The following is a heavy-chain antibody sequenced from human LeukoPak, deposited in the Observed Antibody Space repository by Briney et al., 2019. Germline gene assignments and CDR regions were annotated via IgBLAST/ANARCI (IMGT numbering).Heavy chain of an antibody. CDR1: GFTFINYA. CDR3: ARGHTSGSYYYMDV. Sequence: PGGSLRLSCAASGFTFINYAMTWVRQAPGKGPEWVSGFTGGGGGAYYADSVKGRFTISRDNSMNTLSLQVNSLRAEDTAIYYCARGHTSGSYYYMDVWGKGTTVTVSS. V-gene: IGHV3-23*01. CDR2: FTGGGGGA. J-gene: IGHJ6*03. D-gene: IGHD6-19*01.